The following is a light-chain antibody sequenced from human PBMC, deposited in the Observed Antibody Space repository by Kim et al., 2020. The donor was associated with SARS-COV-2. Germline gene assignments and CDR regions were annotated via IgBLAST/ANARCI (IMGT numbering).Light chain of an antibody. J-gene: IGKJ5*01. CDR3: QQANSFPIT. CDR1: QNINTW. V-gene: IGKV1-12*01. CDR2: AAS. Sequence: DLQMTQSPSSVSASVGDRVTITCRANQNINTWLAWYQQKPGKAPKLLIYAASTLESGVPSRFSGSGSGTDFTLTISTLQPEDFATYYCQQANSFPITFGQGTRLEIK.